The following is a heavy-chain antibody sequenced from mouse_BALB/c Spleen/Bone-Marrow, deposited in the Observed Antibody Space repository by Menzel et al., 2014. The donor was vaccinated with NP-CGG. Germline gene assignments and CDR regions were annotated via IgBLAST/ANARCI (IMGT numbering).Heavy chain of an antibody. CDR2: IYPGSGST. V-gene: IGHV1S22*01. CDR1: GYTFTSYW. Sequence: LQQPGSELVRPGASVKLSCKASGYTFTSYWMHWVKQRHGQGLEWIGNIYPGSGSTNYDEKFKSKDTLTVDTSSSTAYMHLSSLTSEDSAVYYCTRDQVRRGYYYAMDYWGQGTSVTVSS. D-gene: IGHD2-14*01. CDR3: TRDQVRRGYYYAMDY. J-gene: IGHJ4*01.